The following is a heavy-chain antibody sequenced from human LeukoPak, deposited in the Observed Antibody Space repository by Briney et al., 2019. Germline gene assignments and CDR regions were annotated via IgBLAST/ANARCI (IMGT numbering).Heavy chain of an antibody. J-gene: IGHJ1*01. V-gene: IGHV1-2*02. D-gene: IGHD3-22*01. CDR2: INPNSGGT. CDR3: ASEYYDSSGYYYSVGSEYFQH. Sequence: ASVKVSCKASGYTFTGYYMHWVRQAPGQGLEWMGWINPNSGGTNYAQKFQGRVTMTRDTSISTAYMELSRLRSDDTAVYYCASEYYDSSGYYYSVGSEYFQHWGQGTLVTVSS. CDR1: GYTFTGYY.